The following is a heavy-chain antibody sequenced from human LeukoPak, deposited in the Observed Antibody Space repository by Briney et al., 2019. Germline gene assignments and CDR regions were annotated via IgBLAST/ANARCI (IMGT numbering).Heavy chain of an antibody. D-gene: IGHD2-2*01. CDR1: GGSISSYY. V-gene: IGHV4-4*07. CDR2: IYTSGST. Sequence: SETLSLTCTVSGGSISSYYWSWIRQPAGKGLELIGRIYTSGSTNYNPSLKSRVTMSVDTSKNQFSLKLSSVTAADTAAYYCARAYCSSTSCRLDYWGQGTLVTVSS. J-gene: IGHJ4*02. CDR3: ARAYCSSTSCRLDY.